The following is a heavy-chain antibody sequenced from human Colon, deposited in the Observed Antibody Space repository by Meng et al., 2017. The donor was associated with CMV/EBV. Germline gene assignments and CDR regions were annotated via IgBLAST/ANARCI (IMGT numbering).Heavy chain of an antibody. CDR2: IYQSGRT. Sequence: SGRSISSNKWWTWVRQPPGRGLEWIGEIYQSGRTTYRPSLKSRVTISMDKSNNQFSLKVSSVTAADTAVYYCASRPIRAVAGGLDSWGQGALVTVSS. J-gene: IGHJ4*02. CDR1: GRSISSNKW. D-gene: IGHD2-15*01. V-gene: IGHV4-4*02. CDR3: ASRPIRAVAGGLDS.